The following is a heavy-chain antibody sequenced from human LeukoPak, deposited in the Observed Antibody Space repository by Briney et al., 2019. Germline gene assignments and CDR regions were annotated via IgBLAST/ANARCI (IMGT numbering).Heavy chain of an antibody. CDR3: ARVYRSDVYNY. D-gene: IGHD5-24*01. Sequence: GGSLRLSCAASGFTFSSYGMHWVRQAPGKGLEWVAVISYDGSNKYYADSVKGRFTISRDNAKNSLYLQMNSLRAEDTAVYYCARVYRSDVYNYWGQGALVTVSS. V-gene: IGHV3-30*03. CDR2: ISYDGSNK. CDR1: GFTFSSYG. J-gene: IGHJ4*02.